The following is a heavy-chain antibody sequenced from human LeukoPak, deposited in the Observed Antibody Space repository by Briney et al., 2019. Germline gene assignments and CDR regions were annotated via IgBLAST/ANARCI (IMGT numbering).Heavy chain of an antibody. Sequence: SETLSLTCTVSGGSISSGSYYWSWIRQPAGKELEWIGRIYTSGNTNYNPSLKSRVTISVDTSKNQFSLKLSSVTAADTAVYYCARLDVAAVDAFDIWGQGTMVTVSS. CDR1: GGSISSGSYY. CDR2: IYTSGNT. J-gene: IGHJ3*02. D-gene: IGHD6-13*01. V-gene: IGHV4-61*02. CDR3: ARLDVAAVDAFDI.